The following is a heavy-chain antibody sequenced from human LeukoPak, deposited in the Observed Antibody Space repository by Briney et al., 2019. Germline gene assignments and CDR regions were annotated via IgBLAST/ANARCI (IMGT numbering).Heavy chain of an antibody. CDR2: IYYSGST. CDR1: GGSISSSSYY. J-gene: IGHJ3*02. D-gene: IGHD2-15*01. CDR3: ARHSSYGVAATIILAHGAFDI. V-gene: IGHV4-39*01. Sequence: PSETLSLTCTVSGGSISSSSYYWGWIRQPPGKGLPWIGSIYYSGSTYYNPSLKSRVTISVDTSKNQFSLKLSSVTAADTAVYYCARHSSYGVAATIILAHGAFDIWGQGTMVTVSS.